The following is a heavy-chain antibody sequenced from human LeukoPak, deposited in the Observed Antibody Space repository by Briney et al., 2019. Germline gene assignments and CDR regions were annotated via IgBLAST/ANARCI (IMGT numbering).Heavy chain of an antibody. CDR3: ARDHRYRYGYGDFDY. V-gene: IGHV1-69*13. Sequence: SVKVSCKASGGTFRSYAISWVRQAPGQGLEWMGGIIPIFGTANYAQKFQGRVTITADESTSTAYMELSSLRSEDTAVYYCARDHRYRYGYGDFDYWGQGTLVTVSS. CDR1: GGTFRSYA. CDR2: IIPIFGTA. D-gene: IGHD5-18*01. J-gene: IGHJ4*02.